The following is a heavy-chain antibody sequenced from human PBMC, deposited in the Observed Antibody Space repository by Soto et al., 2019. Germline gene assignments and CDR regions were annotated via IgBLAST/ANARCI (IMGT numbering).Heavy chain of an antibody. CDR2: IYHTGTT. J-gene: IGHJ4*02. D-gene: IGHD3-10*02. CDR1: GDSISNGHY. V-gene: IGHV4-38-2*01. CDR3: ARTDVVGFYPY. Sequence: PSATLSVTCAVSGDSISNGHYWDCIRRPPGTGLEWIGSIYHTGTTYYHPSLKSRVTISVDTSKNQFYLKLSYVTAADSAVYYCARTDVVGFYPYFGQGTLVTSPQ.